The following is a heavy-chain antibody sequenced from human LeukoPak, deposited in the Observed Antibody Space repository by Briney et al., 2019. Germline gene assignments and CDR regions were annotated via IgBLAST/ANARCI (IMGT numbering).Heavy chain of an antibody. CDR2: IRYDGNNK. V-gene: IGHV3-30*02. Sequence: GGSLRLSCAASGFTFRSYGMHWVRQAPGKGLEWVAFIRYDGNNKYYADSVKGRFTISRDNSKNTLYLQMNSLRAEDTAVYYCAKEGGSLWFGDTSTHYFDYWGQGTLVTVSS. J-gene: IGHJ4*02. D-gene: IGHD3-10*01. CDR1: GFTFRSYG. CDR3: AKEGGSLWFGDTSTHYFDY.